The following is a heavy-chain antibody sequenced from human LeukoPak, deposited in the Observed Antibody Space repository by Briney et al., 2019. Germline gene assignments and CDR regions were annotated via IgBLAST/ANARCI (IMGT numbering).Heavy chain of an antibody. CDR2: LYYSGST. Sequence: TSETLSLTCTVSGGSISSSNYYWGWIRQPPGKGLEWIGSLYYSGSTFYNPSLKSRVTISVDTSKNQFSLKLSSVTAADTAVYYCARQDSSGYYRTGDVAFDIWGQGTMVTVSS. V-gene: IGHV4-39*07. D-gene: IGHD3-22*01. J-gene: IGHJ3*02. CDR1: GGSISSSNYY. CDR3: ARQDSSGYYRTGDVAFDI.